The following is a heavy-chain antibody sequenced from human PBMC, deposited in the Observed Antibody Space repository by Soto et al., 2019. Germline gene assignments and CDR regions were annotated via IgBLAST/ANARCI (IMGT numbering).Heavy chain of an antibody. Sequence: PGESLKISCKGSGYSFTSYWIGWVRQMPGKGLEWMGIIYPGDSDTRYSPSFQGQVTISADKSISTAYLQWSSLKASDTAMYYCARQATIFGVVIPKFGMDVWGQGTTVTVSS. J-gene: IGHJ6*02. D-gene: IGHD3-3*01. CDR3: ARQATIFGVVIPKFGMDV. V-gene: IGHV5-51*01. CDR2: IYPGDSDT. CDR1: GYSFTSYW.